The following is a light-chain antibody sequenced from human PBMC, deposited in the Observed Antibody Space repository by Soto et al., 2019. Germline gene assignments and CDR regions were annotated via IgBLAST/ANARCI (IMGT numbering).Light chain of an antibody. Sequence: DLQITHFPSTLSASVGDRVTITCRASQSISTWLAWYQQKPGKAPKLLIYKASSLESGVPSRFSGSGSGTEFTLTISSLQPDDSATYYCQQYINRWTLGQGTKVDIK. CDR1: QSISTW. CDR2: KAS. V-gene: IGKV1-5*03. CDR3: QQYINRWT. J-gene: IGKJ1*01.